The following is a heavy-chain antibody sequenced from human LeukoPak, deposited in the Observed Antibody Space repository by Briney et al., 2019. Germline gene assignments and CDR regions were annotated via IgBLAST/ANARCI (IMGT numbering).Heavy chain of an antibody. CDR3: ARDSPITIFGVVVNWFDP. Sequence: PSETLSLTCTVSGGSISSHYWSWIRQPAGKGLEWIGRIYTSGSTNYNPSLKSRVTMSVDTSKNQFSLKLSSVTAADTAVYYCARDSPITIFGVVVNWFDPWGQGTLVTVSS. D-gene: IGHD3-3*01. J-gene: IGHJ5*02. CDR1: GGSISSHY. CDR2: IYTSGST. V-gene: IGHV4-4*07.